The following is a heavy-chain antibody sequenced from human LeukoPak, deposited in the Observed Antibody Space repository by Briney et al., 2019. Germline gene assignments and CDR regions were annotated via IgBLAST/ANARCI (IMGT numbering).Heavy chain of an antibody. CDR3: ARGGLTTVTTPGFDI. D-gene: IGHD4-17*01. CDR2: MYYSGST. J-gene: IGHJ3*02. Sequence: PSETLSLTCTVSGGSISSHYWIWIRQPPGKGLEWIGYMYYSGSTNYNPSLKSRVTISVDTPKNQFSLKLRSVTAADTAVYYCARGGLTTVTTPGFDIWGQGTMVTVSS. CDR1: GGSISSHY. V-gene: IGHV4-59*11.